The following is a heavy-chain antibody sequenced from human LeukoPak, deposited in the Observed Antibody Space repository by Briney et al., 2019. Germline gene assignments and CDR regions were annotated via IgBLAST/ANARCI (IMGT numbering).Heavy chain of an antibody. CDR1: GFTFSSYG. J-gene: IGHJ4*02. CDR2: IRYDGSNK. Sequence: PGGSLRLSCAASGFTFSSYGMHWVRQAPGKGLEWVAFIRYDGSNKYYADSVKGRFTISRDNSKNTLYLQMNSLRAEDTAVYYCARGAVAGAYYFDYWGQGTLVTVSS. D-gene: IGHD6-19*01. CDR3: ARGAVAGAYYFDY. V-gene: IGHV3-30*02.